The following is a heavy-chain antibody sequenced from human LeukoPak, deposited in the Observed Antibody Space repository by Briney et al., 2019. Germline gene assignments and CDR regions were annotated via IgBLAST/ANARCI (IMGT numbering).Heavy chain of an antibody. V-gene: IGHV4-59*01. CDR3: ARADCSGGSCYEYYYYYMDV. CDR1: GGSISSYY. D-gene: IGHD2-15*01. Sequence: SSETLSLTCTVSGGSISSYYWSWIRQPPGKGLEWIGYIYYSGSTNYNPSLKSRVTISVDTSKNQFSLKLSSVTAADTAVYYCARADCSGGSCYEYYYYYMDVWGKGTTVTVSS. CDR2: IYYSGST. J-gene: IGHJ6*03.